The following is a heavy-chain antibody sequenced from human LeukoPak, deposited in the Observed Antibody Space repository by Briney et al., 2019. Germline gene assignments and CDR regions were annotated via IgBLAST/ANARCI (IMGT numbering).Heavy chain of an antibody. CDR2: INPDGRDT. D-gene: IGHD2-21*02. V-gene: IGHV3-7*01. CDR1: GFTFRNSA. J-gene: IGHJ1*01. Sequence: GGSLRLSCAASGFTFRNSAMSWVRQAPGKGLEWVAHINPDGRDTYYVDSVKGRFTISRDNAQNSMYLQMNSLRVEDTAVYYCTSWGDTTAEYFQRWGQGTLVTVSS. CDR3: TSWGDTTAEYFQR.